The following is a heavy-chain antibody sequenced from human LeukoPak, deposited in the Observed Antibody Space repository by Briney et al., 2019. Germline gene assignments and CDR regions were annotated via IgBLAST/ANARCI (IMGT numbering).Heavy chain of an antibody. Sequence: ASVKVSCKASGYTFTGYYMHWVRQAPGQGLEWMGWINPNSGGTNYAQKFQGRVTMTRDTSISTAYMELSRLRSDDTAVYYCAGKGWSGQGHASDIWGQGTMVTVSS. CDR3: AGKGWSGQGHASDI. CDR1: GYTFTGYY. V-gene: IGHV1-2*02. J-gene: IGHJ3*02. D-gene: IGHD3-3*01. CDR2: INPNSGGT.